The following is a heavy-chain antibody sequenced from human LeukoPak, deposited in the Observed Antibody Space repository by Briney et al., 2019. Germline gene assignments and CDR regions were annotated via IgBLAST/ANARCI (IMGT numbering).Heavy chain of an antibody. CDR2: IYYSGST. CDR3: ARVPTTVTTGFAFDI. CDR1: GGSISSSSYY. D-gene: IGHD4-17*01. V-gene: IGHV4-39*01. J-gene: IGHJ3*02. Sequence: SETLSLTCTVSGGSISSSSYYWGWIRQPPGKGLEWIGSIYYSGSTYYNPSLKSRVTISVDTSKNQFSLKLSSVTAADTAVYYCARVPTTVTTGFAFDIWGQGTMVTVSS.